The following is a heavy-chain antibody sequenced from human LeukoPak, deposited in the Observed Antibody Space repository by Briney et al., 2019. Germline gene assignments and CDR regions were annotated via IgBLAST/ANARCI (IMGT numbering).Heavy chain of an antibody. CDR3: TTAPTPMIVVVISLGLDAFDI. V-gene: IGHV3-15*01. J-gene: IGHJ3*02. CDR2: IKSKTDGGTT. Sequence: PGGSLRLSCAASGFTFSNAWMSWVRQAPGKGLEWVGRIKSKTDGGTTDYAAPVKGRFTISKDDSKNTLYLQMNSLKTEDTAVYYCTTAPTPMIVVVISLGLDAFDIWGQGTMVTVSS. D-gene: IGHD3-22*01. CDR1: GFTFSNAW.